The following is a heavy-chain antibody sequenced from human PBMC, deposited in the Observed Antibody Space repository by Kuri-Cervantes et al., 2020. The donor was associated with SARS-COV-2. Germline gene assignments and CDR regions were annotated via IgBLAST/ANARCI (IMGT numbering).Heavy chain of an antibody. D-gene: IGHD3-22*01. CDR3: ARDYGGYYGDDAFDI. Sequence: GGSLRLSCAASGFTFSNAWMSWVRQAPGKGLEWVGRIKSKTDGGTTDYAAPVKGRFTISRDDSKNTLYLQMNSLKTEDTAVYYCARDYGGYYGDDAFDIWGQGTMVTVSS. V-gene: IGHV3-15*01. J-gene: IGHJ3*02. CDR2: IKSKTDGGTT. CDR1: GFTFSNAW.